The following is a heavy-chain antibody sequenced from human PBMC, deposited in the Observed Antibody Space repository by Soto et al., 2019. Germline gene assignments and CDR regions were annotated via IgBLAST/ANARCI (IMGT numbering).Heavy chain of an antibody. CDR1: GFIFSDSV. CDR3: TRDGGGDFSRFDN. D-gene: IGHD3-3*01. CDR2: ILSDGGKK. V-gene: IGHV3-33*01. J-gene: IGHJ4*02. Sequence: QVHLVESGGGVVQPERSLRLSCEASGFIFSDSVMNWVRQAPGKGLEWVAIILSDGGKKLYADSVKGRFTISRDNAKNMVYLQMNRVRAEDTAVYYCTRDGGGDFSRFDNWGQGALVTVSS.